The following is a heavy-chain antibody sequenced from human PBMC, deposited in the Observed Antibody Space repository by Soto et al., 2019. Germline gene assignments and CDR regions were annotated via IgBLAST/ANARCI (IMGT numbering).Heavy chain of an antibody. V-gene: IGHV3-21*01. J-gene: IGHJ4*02. CDR2: VSKSDYT. Sequence: GGSLRLSCVVSGFTFNNYGINWVRQAPGKGLEWVSTVSKSDYTYYSDSVKGRFTISRDNAKNSVSLQMNTLRAEDTAVYYCAGEDSIIIPAVSDFWGQGTLVTVSS. D-gene: IGHD2-2*01. CDR1: GFTFNNYG. CDR3: AGEDSIIIPAVSDF.